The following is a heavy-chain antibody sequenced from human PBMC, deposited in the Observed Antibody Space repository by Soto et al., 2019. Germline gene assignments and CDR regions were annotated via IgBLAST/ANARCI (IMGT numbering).Heavy chain of an antibody. V-gene: IGHV3-73*02. D-gene: IGHD2-21*02. Sequence: EVQLVESGGDLVQPGESLKLSCAASGFTFSGSAMHWVRQASGKGLEWLGRIRNKANGYGTAYAATVKGRFTISRDDSKNTAYLQMNRLKTEDTAVYFCTRQTGPGGNSHLDYWGQGTLVTVSS. CDR1: GFTFSGSA. CDR2: IRNKANGYGT. CDR3: TRQTGPGGNSHLDY. J-gene: IGHJ4*02.